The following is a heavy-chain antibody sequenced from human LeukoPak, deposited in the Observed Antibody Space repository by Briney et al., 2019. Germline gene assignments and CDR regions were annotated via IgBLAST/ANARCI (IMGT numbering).Heavy chain of an antibody. Sequence: GGSLRLSCAASGLTFSESWMSWVRQAPGQGLEWVAAIKEDGGEKDYVDSVKGRFTISRDNAENSLYLQMNNLRAEDTAVYYCATYTNWVAGDVWGQGTSVSVSS. CDR2: IKEDGGEK. D-gene: IGHD1-1*01. V-gene: IGHV3-7*01. J-gene: IGHJ6*02. CDR3: ATYTNWVAGDV. CDR1: GLTFSESW.